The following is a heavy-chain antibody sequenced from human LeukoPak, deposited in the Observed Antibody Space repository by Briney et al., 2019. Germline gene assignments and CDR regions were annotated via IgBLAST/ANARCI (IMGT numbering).Heavy chain of an antibody. CDR3: ARGFWYQGRFDWLDP. CDR1: GATINSYY. D-gene: IGHD3-3*01. J-gene: IGHJ5*02. V-gene: IGHV4-59*01. Sequence: SETLSLTYTFSGATINSYYWNWIRQSPRKAVEWIGYIHDNGRTKYNPSLKSRVTISVHTSKSHLSLKLTSVTAADTAVYYCARGFWYQGRFDWLDPWGQGTLVTVSS. CDR2: IHDNGRT.